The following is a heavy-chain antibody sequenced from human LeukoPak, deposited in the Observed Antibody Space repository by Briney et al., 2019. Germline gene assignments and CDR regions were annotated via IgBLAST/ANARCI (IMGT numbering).Heavy chain of an antibody. V-gene: IGHV3-43D*03. J-gene: IGHJ4*02. CDR3: AKDGDGGLNY. CDR1: GFTFDDYA. CDR2: ISWDGGST. D-gene: IGHD3-16*01. Sequence: GGSLRLSCAASGFTFDDYAMHWVRQAPGKGLEWVSLISWDGGSTYYADSVKGRFTISRDNSKNSLYLQMNSLRAEDTALYYCAKDGDGGLNYWGQGTLVTVSS.